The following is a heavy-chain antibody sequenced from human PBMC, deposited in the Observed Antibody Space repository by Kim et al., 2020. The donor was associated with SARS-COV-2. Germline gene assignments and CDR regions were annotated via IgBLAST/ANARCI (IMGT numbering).Heavy chain of an antibody. J-gene: IGHJ6*02. CDR2: T. CDR3: ASTTYFYGMDV. D-gene: IGHD1-26*01. V-gene: IGHV1-3*01. Sequence: TKYSQKFQGRVTITRDTSASTAYMELSSLRSEDTAVYYCASTTYFYGMDVWGQGTTVTVSS.